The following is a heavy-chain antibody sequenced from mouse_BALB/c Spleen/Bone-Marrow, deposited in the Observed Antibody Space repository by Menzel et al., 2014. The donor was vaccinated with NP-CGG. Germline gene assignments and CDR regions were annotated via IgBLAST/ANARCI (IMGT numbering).Heavy chain of an antibody. CDR3: AFYGSSYAWFAY. D-gene: IGHD1-1*01. Sequence: QVQLKESGAELARPGASVKLSCKASGYTLTDYYINWVKQRTGQGLEWIGEIYPGSGNTYYNEKFKGKATLTADKSSSTAYMQLSSLTSEDSAVYFCAFYGSSYAWFAYWGQGTLVTVSA. J-gene: IGHJ3*01. CDR2: IYPGSGNT. V-gene: IGHV1-77*01. CDR1: GYTLTDYY.